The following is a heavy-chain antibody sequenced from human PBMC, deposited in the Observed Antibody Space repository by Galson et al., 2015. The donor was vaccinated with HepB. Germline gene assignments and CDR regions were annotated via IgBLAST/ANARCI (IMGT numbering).Heavy chain of an antibody. CDR2: INWNGGST. V-gene: IGHV3-20*04. CDR1: GFTFDDYG. J-gene: IGHJ6*02. D-gene: IGHD4-17*01. Sequence: SLRLSCAASGFTFDDYGMSWVRQAPGKGLEWVSGINWNGGSTGYADSVKGRFTISRDNAKNSLYLQMNSLRAEDTALYYCARDSVYGDYGSDYYYGMDVWGQGTTVTVSS. CDR3: ARDSVYGDYGSDYYYGMDV.